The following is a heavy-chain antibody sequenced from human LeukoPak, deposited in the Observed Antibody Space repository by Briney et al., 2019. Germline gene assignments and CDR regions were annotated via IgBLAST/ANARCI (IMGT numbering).Heavy chain of an antibody. J-gene: IGHJ6*03. CDR3: ARETVVVTANSYYYYTDV. CDR2: IYFSGSS. Sequence: SETLSLTCTVSGGSISTYYWTWIRQPPGKRLEWIGYIYFSGSSNSNPSLSSRVTISIDTSKNQFSLKLSSVTAADTAVYYCARETVVVTANSYYYYTDVWGKGTTVTVSS. V-gene: IGHV4-59*01. D-gene: IGHD2-21*02. CDR1: GGSISTYY.